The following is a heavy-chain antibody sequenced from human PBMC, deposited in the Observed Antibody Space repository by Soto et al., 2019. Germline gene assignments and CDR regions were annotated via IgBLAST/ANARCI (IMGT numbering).Heavy chain of an antibody. Sequence: PSETLSLTCTVSGGSISSSSYYWGWIRQPPGKGLEWIGSIYYSGSTYYNPSLKSRVTISVDTSKNQFSLKLSSVTAADTAVYYCARPSVTNYDGWSSQPPPVLFAPWGQGTLVTVAS. V-gene: IGHV4-39*01. D-gene: IGHD3-3*01. J-gene: IGHJ5*02. CDR2: IYYSGST. CDR3: ARPSVTNYDGWSSQPPPVLFAP. CDR1: GGSISSSSYY.